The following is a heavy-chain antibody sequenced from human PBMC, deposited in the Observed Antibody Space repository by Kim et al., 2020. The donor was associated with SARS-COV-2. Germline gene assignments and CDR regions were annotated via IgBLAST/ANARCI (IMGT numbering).Heavy chain of an antibody. CDR2: INHSGST. Sequence: SETLSLTCAVYGGSFSGYYWSWIRQPPGKGLEWIGEINHSGSTNYNPSLKSRVTISVDTSKNQFSLKLSSVTAADTAVYYCARGRGGLVDYWGQGTLVTVSS. J-gene: IGHJ4*02. D-gene: IGHD2-21*01. V-gene: IGHV4-34*01. CDR1: GGSFSGYY. CDR3: ARGRGGLVDY.